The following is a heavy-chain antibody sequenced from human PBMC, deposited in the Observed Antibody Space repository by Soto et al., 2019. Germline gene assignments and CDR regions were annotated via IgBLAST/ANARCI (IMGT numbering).Heavy chain of an antibody. J-gene: IGHJ4*02. CDR3: NTGRFSSSLYFDS. CDR2: IKSKTDGGTT. CDR1: GITFSNVW. D-gene: IGHD6-6*01. V-gene: IGHV3-15*01. Sequence: EVQLVESGGGLVKPGGTLRVSCAASGITFSNVWMTWVRQAPGKGLEWVGRIKSKTDGGTTDYGAPVRGRFTISRDDSKNTLYLQMNSLKTEDAAVYYCNTGRFSSSLYFDSWGQGTLVTVCS.